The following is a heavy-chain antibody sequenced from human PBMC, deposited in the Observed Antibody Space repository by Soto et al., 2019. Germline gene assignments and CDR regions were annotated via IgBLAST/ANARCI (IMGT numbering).Heavy chain of an antibody. CDR3: ARGQYYYDSSGYYQVQVYGMDV. D-gene: IGHD3-22*01. J-gene: IGHJ6*02. CDR2: IYTSGST. CDR1: GGSISSYS. Sequence: SETLSLTCTVSGGSISSYSWSWIRQPAGKGLEWIGRIYTSGSTNYNPSLKSRVTMSVDTSKNQFSLKLSSVTAADTAVYYCARGQYYYDSSGYYQVQVYGMDVWGQGTTVTVSS. V-gene: IGHV4-4*07.